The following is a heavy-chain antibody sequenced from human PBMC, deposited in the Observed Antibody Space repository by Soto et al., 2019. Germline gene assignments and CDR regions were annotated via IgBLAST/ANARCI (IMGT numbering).Heavy chain of an antibody. D-gene: IGHD2-15*01. Sequence: SETLSLTCTVSGGSISSYYWSWIRQPPGKGLEWIGYIYYSGSTNYNPSLKSRVTISVDTSKNQFSLKLSSVTAADTAVYYRARARGYCSGGSCYPQPQFDPWGQGTLVTVSS. CDR3: ARARGYCSGGSCYPQPQFDP. J-gene: IGHJ5*02. V-gene: IGHV4-59*01. CDR1: GGSISSYY. CDR2: IYYSGST.